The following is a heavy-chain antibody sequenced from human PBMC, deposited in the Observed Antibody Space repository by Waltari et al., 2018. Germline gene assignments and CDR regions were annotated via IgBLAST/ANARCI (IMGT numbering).Heavy chain of an antibody. CDR2: IKSTVDGGTT. Sequence: EVQLVESGGGLVKPGGSLRLSCSASGFTFSKAWLNWMRQAPGKGLEWVGRIKSTVDGGTTDYAAPVQGRFTISRDDSKNTLYLQMSSLRTEDTAVYYCLFVDTALIIPDVFDLWGQGTLVTVSS. V-gene: IGHV3-15*01. CDR1: GFTFSKAW. CDR3: LFVDTALIIPDVFDL. J-gene: IGHJ3*01. D-gene: IGHD5-18*01.